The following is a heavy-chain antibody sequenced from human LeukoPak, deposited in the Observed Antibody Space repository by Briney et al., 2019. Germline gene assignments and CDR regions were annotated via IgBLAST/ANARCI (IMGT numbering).Heavy chain of an antibody. D-gene: IGHD6-6*01. V-gene: IGHV7-4-1*02. CDR2: INTNTGNP. CDR3: AGYSSSSPHFYYYMDV. CDR1: GYTVTNYA. Sequence: GASVKVSCKASGYTVTNYAMNWVRQAPGQGLEWMGWINTNTGNPTYAQGFTGRFVFSLDIPVSTAYLQISSLKAEDTAVYSCAGYSSSSPHFYYYMDVSGKGTTVTVSS. J-gene: IGHJ6*03.